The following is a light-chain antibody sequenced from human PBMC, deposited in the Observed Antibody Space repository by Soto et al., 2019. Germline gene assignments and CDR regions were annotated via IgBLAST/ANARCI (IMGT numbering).Light chain of an antibody. CDR3: AAWDDRLTGPV. CDR1: RSDIGSNS. V-gene: IGLV1-44*01. CDR2: NNN. Sequence: QSVLTQPPSASGTPGQTVIISCSGSRSDIGSNSVNWYQHLPGTAPKLLIYNNNQRPSGVPDRFSGSKSGTSASLAISGLQSEDAADYYCAAWDDRLTGPVFGNGTKVTV. J-gene: IGLJ1*01.